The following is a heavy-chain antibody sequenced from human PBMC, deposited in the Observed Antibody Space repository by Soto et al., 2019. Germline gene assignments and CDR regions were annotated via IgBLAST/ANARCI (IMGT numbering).Heavy chain of an antibody. CDR2: INPNGGVT. D-gene: IGHD5-12*01. J-gene: IGHJ6*03. V-gene: IGHV1-2*04. CDR1: GDTFNDYY. Sequence: QVPLVQSGAEVKKPGASVTVSCRSSGDTFNDYYIHWVRQAPGQGLEWMGWINPNGGVTKYAQKFQGWVSMTRDTSIRTVYIHLSRLRSDDTAVYYCARESGGATATLDYYYFYVDVWGTGTTVTVSS. CDR3: ARESGGATATLDYYYFYVDV.